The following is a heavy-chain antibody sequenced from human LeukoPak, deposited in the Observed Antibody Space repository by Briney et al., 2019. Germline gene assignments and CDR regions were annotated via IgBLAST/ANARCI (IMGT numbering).Heavy chain of an antibody. V-gene: IGHV3-74*03. D-gene: IGHD2-8*02. CDR3: ARDLTGGTESC. CDR2: INTDGSST. Sequence: GGSLRLSCAVSGFTFSRYWMHWVRQAPEKGLMWVSRINTDGSSTTYADSVKGRFTVSRDNAKNTLYLQMNSLRAEDTAVYYCARDLTGGTESCWGQGTLVTVSS. CDR1: GFTFSRYW. J-gene: IGHJ4*02.